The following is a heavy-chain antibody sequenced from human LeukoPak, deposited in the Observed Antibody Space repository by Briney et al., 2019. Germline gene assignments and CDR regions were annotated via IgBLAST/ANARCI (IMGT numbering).Heavy chain of an antibody. J-gene: IGHJ4*02. V-gene: IGHV3-30*04. D-gene: IGHD3-10*01. CDR2: ISYDGSNK. Sequence: PGGSLRLSCAASGFTFSSYAMHWVRQAPGKGLEWVAVISYDGSNKYYADSVKGRFTISRDNSKNTLYLQMNSLRAEDTAVYYCARLFVYGSGAEAFDYWGQGALVTVSS. CDR3: ARLFVYGSGAEAFDY. CDR1: GFTFSSYA.